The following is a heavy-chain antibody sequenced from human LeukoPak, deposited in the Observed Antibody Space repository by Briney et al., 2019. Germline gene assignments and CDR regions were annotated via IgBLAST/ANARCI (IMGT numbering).Heavy chain of an antibody. Sequence: PSETLSLTCAVYGGPFSGYYWSWIRQPPGKGLEWIGEINHSGSTNYNPSLKSRVTISVDTSKNQFSLKLSSVTAADTAVYYCARARVAAAGTRYFDLWGRGTLVTVSS. J-gene: IGHJ2*01. CDR3: ARARVAAAGTRYFDL. CDR1: GGPFSGYY. D-gene: IGHD6-13*01. CDR2: INHSGST. V-gene: IGHV4-34*01.